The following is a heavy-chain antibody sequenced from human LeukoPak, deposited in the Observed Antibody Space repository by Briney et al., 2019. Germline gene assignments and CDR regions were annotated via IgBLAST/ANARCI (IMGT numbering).Heavy chain of an antibody. CDR3: VKEYHSRGFGAYFDY. Sequence: GGSLRLSCTASKFTFSHYGMQWVRQAPGKGLEWVAVISSDGSIKVYADSVKGRFTLSRDNSINTVDLQMNSLRAEDTAVYYCVKEYHSRGFGAYFDYWGQGTLVTVSS. J-gene: IGHJ4*02. CDR1: KFTFSHYG. CDR2: ISSDGSIK. V-gene: IGHV3-30*18. D-gene: IGHD3-3*01.